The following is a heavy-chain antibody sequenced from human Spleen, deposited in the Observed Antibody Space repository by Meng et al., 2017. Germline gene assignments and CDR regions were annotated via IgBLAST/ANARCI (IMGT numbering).Heavy chain of an antibody. CDR2: INHSGST. V-gene: IGHV4-34*01. Sequence: VHLRHGGHGLWKPSGTRPLTCVVSGGSFSDYYWSWIRQPPGKGLEWIGEINHSGSTNYNPSLESRATISVDTSQNNLSLKLSSVTAADSAVYYCARGPTTMAHDFDYWGQGTLVTVSS. CDR1: GGSFSDYY. CDR3: ARGPTTMAHDFDY. J-gene: IGHJ4*02. D-gene: IGHD4-11*01.